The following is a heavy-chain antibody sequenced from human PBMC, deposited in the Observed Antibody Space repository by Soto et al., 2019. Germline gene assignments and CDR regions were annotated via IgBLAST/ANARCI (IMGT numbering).Heavy chain of an antibody. J-gene: IGHJ6*03. CDR2: INHSGST. V-gene: IGHV4-34*01. CDR3: ASAALLSRYYYYYMDV. D-gene: IGHD2-2*01. CDR1: GGSFSGYY. Sequence: SETLSLTCAAYGGSFSGYYWSWIRQPPGKGLEWIGEINHSGSTNYNPSLKSRVTISVDTSKNQFSLKLSSVTAADTAVYYCASAALLSRYYYYYMDVWGKGTTVTVSS.